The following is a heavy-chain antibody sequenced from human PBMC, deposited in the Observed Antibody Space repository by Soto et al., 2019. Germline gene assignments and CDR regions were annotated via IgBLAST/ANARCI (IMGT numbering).Heavy chain of an antibody. J-gene: IGHJ5*02. D-gene: IGHD3-22*01. V-gene: IGHV1-69*12. CDR1: GGTFSSYA. CDR2: IIPIFGTA. CDR3: ARDRGPSSGYYPYWFDP. Sequence: QVQLVQSGAEVKKPGSSVKVSCKASGGTFSSYAITWVRQAPGQGLEWMGGIIPIFGTANYAQKFQARVTITADESTSTAYMGISSLRSEDTAVYYCARDRGPSSGYYPYWFDPWGQGTLVTVSS.